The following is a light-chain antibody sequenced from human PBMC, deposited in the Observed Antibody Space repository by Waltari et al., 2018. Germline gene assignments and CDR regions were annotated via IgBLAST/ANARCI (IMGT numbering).Light chain of an antibody. CDR2: EVT. V-gene: IGLV2-23*02. CDR1: SREVGWYHF. J-gene: IGLJ2*01. CDR3: FSYAGSSTFK. Sequence: ALTQPSLGSGAPGQSITISWPGTSREVGWYHFFFWYQHHPGKAPKLIIYEVTKRPLGVSDRFSGSKSDNTASLTISGLQAEDEADYYCFSYAGSSTFKFGGGTMLTVL.